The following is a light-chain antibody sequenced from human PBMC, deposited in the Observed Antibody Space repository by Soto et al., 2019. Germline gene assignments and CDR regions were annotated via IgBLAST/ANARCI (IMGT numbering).Light chain of an antibody. J-gene: IGLJ2*01. Sequence: QSALTQPAAASGSPGQSITISCSGTSSDGGGYNYVSLYQQHPGEGPKLLISESSKRPSAISNRFSGSKSGNTASLTISGLQAEDEADYYCSSDTCSSTLLFGGGTTVTVL. CDR2: ESS. V-gene: IGLV2-14*01. CDR3: SSDTCSSTLL. CDR1: SSDGGGYNY.